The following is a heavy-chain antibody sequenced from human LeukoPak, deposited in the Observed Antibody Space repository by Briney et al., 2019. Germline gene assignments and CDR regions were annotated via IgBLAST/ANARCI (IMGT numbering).Heavy chain of an antibody. V-gene: IGHV3-64D*06. Sequence: GGSLRLTCSVSGFTFSTYVMHWVRQAPGKGLEYVSAISSNGDNTYYADSVKGRFTISRDNSKNTLYLQMSSLRADDTAVYYCVRGTGYWGQGTLVTVSS. CDR2: ISSNGDNT. J-gene: IGHJ4*02. CDR3: VRGTGY. CDR1: GFTFSTYV.